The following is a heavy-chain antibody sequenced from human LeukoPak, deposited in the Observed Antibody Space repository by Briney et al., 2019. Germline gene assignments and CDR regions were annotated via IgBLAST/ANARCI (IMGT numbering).Heavy chain of an antibody. Sequence: GGSLTLSCAAYTFTFCNIAMMWHRQAPGKGLVGVSTVSGSVVSTDYAADVKGQSTISKEHSKNPLYLQINSLKAEHPAVYYCAKEQQLWLLRFFVYWGQGALVTVSS. CDR2: VSGSVVST. D-gene: IGHD5-18*01. CDR1: TFTFCNIA. J-gene: IGHJ4*02. CDR3: AKEQQLWLLRFFVY. V-gene: IGHV3-23*01.